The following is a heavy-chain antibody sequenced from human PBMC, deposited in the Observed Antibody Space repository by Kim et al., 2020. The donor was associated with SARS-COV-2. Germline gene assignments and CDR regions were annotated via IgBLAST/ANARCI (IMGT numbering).Heavy chain of an antibody. CDR3: ALQDTGDYYYYYGMDV. D-gene: IGHD7-27*01. CDR1: GFTFSSYG. J-gene: IGHJ6*02. Sequence: AGSLRLSCAASGFTFSSYGMHWVRQAPGKGLEWVAVISYDGSNKYYADSVKGRFTISRDNSKNTLYLQMNSLRAEDTAVYYCALQDTGDYYYYYGMDVWGQGTTVTVSS. V-gene: IGHV3-30*03. CDR2: ISYDGSNK.